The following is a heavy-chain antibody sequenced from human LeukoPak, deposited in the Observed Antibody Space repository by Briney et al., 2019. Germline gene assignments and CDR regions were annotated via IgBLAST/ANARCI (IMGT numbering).Heavy chain of an antibody. CDR3: ARQLSVAAAGSYLVSYFDY. V-gene: IGHV4-39*01. CDR1: GGSISSSSYY. D-gene: IGHD6-13*01. CDR2: IYYSGST. J-gene: IGHJ4*02. Sequence: SETLSLTCTVSGGSISSSSYYWGWIRQPPGKGLEWIGSIYYSGSTYYNPSLKSRVTISVDTSKNQFSLKLSSMTAADTAVYYCARQLSVAAAGSYLVSYFDYWGQGTLVTVSS.